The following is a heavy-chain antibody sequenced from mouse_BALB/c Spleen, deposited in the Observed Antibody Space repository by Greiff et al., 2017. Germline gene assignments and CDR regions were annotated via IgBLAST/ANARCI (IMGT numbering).Heavy chain of an antibody. V-gene: IGHV5-9-4*01. Sequence: EVMLVESGGGLVKPGGSLKLSCAASGFTFSSYAMSWVRQSPEKRLEWVAEISSGGSYTYYPDTVTGRFTISRDNAKNTLYLEMSSLRSEDTAMYYCARGAPFTTLAMDYWGQGTSVTVSS. CDR3: ARGAPFTTLAMDY. CDR2: ISSGGSYT. CDR1: GFTFSSYA. J-gene: IGHJ4*01. D-gene: IGHD2-12*01.